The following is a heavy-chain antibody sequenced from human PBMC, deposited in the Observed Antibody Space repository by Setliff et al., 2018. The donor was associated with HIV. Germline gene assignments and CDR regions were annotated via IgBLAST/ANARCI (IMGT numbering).Heavy chain of an antibody. Sequence: KSSETLSLTCTVSGDSISSGDHYWSWIRQHPGKGLEWIGYIYHTGRTYFNESLKSRVTISVDTSKNQFSLKLNSVTAADTAVYYCARSVFYGVAATHFDFWGQGTPVTVSS. CDR2: IYHTGRT. CDR1: GDSISSGDHY. D-gene: IGHD2-15*01. CDR3: ARSVFYGVAATHFDF. V-gene: IGHV4-31*03. J-gene: IGHJ4*02.